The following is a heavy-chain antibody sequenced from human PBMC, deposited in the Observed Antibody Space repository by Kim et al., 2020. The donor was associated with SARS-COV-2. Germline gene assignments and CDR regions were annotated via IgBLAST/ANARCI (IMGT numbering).Heavy chain of an antibody. CDR1: GFTFDDYA. J-gene: IGHJ6*03. V-gene: IGHV3-9*01. CDR3: AKDFKGSSWYSMFPHYYYMDV. CDR2: ISWNSGSI. Sequence: GGSLRLSCAASGFTFDDYAMHWVRQAPGKGLEWVSGISWNSGSIGYADSVKGRFTISRDNAKNSLYLQMNSPRAEDTALYYCAKDFKGSSWYSMFPHYYYMDVWGKGTTVTVSS. D-gene: IGHD6-13*01.